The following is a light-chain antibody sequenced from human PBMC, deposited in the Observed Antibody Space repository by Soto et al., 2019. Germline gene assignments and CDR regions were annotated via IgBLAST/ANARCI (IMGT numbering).Light chain of an antibody. J-gene: IGKJ2*01. Sequence: EIVLTQSPGTLSLSPGERATLSCRASQIVSSTYLAWYQQKPGQAPRLLIYGASSSATGIPDRFSGSGSGTDFNFTISRLEPDDFAVYYCQQYGSSPPNTFGQGTKLEIK. CDR3: QQYGSSPPNT. V-gene: IGKV3-20*01. CDR2: GAS. CDR1: QIVSSTY.